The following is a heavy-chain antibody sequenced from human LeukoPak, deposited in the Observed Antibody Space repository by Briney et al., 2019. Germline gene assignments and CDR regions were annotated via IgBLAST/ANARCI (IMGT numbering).Heavy chain of an antibody. Sequence: PGGSLRLSCAASRFTFSSYGMHWVRQAPGKGLEWVAFIRYDGSNKYYADSVKGRFTISRDNSKNTLYLQMNSLRAEDTAVYYCAKDYSKTSYYGSGTYYRPHWFDPWGQGTLVTVSS. CDR2: IRYDGSNK. D-gene: IGHD3-10*01. CDR1: RFTFSSYG. CDR3: AKDYSKTSYYGSGTYYRPHWFDP. J-gene: IGHJ5*02. V-gene: IGHV3-30*02.